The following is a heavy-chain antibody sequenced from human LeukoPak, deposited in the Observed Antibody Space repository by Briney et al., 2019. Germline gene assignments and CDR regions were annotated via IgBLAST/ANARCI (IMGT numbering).Heavy chain of an antibody. V-gene: IGHV1-8*03. Sequence: GASVKVSCKTSGYTFTTYHINWVRQATGQGLEWLGWINPYNGDRGYVQKFQGRLSITSDTSMSTAYMELGSLRSDDTAVYFCARTTSFTASAYDYWGQGTLLTVSS. D-gene: IGHD1-1*01. J-gene: IGHJ4*02. CDR3: ARTTSFTASAYDY. CDR2: INPYNGDR. CDR1: GYTFTTYH.